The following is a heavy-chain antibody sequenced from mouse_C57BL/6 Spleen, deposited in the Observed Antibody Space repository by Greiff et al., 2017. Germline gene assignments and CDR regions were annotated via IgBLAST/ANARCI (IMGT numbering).Heavy chain of an antibody. CDR3: ARYHYGTHWYFDV. CDR1: GYTFTDYN. D-gene: IGHD1-1*01. CDR2: INPNNGGT. V-gene: IGHV1-18*01. Sequence: EVKLQQSGPELVKPGASVKIPCKASGYTFTDYNMDWVKQSHGKSLEWIGDINPNNGGTIYNQKFKGKATLTVDKSSSTAYMELRSLTSEDTAVYYCARYHYGTHWYFDVWGTGTTVTVSS. J-gene: IGHJ1*03.